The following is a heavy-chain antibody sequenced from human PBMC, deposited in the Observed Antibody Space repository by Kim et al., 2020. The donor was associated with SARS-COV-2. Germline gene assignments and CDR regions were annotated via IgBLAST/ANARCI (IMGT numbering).Heavy chain of an antibody. J-gene: IGHJ3*02. CDR1: GGSFSGYY. V-gene: IGHV4-34*01. CDR2: INHSGST. CDR3: ARSWGGYSYGAAAFDI. D-gene: IGHD5-18*01. Sequence: SETLSLTCAVYGGSFSGYYWSWIRQPPGKGLEWIGEINHSGSTNYNPSLKSRVTISVDTSKNQFSLKLSSVTAADTAVYYCARSWGGYSYGAAAFDIWG.